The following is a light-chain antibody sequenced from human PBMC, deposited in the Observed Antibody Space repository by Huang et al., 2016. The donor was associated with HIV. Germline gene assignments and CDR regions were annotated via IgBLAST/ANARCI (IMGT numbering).Light chain of an antibody. V-gene: IGKV2-30*02. Sequence: DVVMTQSPLSLPVTLGQPASISCRSSQSLLHSDGNTYLIWLQQRPGHSPRRLIYKVSNRDSGVPDRFSGSGSGSDFTLRISRVEPEDVGVYYCMQGTHWLLTFGGGTKVEIK. CDR3: MQGTHWLLT. CDR2: KVS. J-gene: IGKJ4*01. CDR1: QSLLHSDGNTY.